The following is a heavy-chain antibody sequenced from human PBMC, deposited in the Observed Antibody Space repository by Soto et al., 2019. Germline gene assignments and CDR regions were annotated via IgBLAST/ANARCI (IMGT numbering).Heavy chain of an antibody. Sequence: EVQLLESGGGLVQPGGSLRLSCAASGFTFSSYAMSWVRQAPGKGLEWVSAISGSGGSTYYADSVKGRFTISRDNSKNTLDLQRNSLRAEDTAVDYCAKRVVGATIEWFDPWGQGTLVTVSS. D-gene: IGHD1-26*01. CDR3: AKRVVGATIEWFDP. CDR1: GFTFSSYA. CDR2: ISGSGGST. J-gene: IGHJ5*02. V-gene: IGHV3-23*01.